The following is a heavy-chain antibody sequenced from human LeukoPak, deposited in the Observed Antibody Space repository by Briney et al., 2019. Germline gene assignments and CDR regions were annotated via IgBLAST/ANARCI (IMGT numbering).Heavy chain of an antibody. J-gene: IGHJ4*02. D-gene: IGHD4-17*01. CDR3: ARGVSGGDYDHY. CDR2: INPSGGST. V-gene: IGHV1-46*01. CDR1: GYTFTSYY. Sequence: GASVKVSCKASGYTFTSYYMHWVRQAPGQGLEWMGIINPSGGSTSYAQKFQGRVTMTRNTSISTAYMELSSLRSEDTAVYYCARGVSGGDYDHYWGQGTLVTVSS.